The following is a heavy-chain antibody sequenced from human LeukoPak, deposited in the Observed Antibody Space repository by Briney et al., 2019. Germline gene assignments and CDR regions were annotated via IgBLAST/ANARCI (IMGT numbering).Heavy chain of an antibody. D-gene: IGHD1-26*01. CDR1: GGSISSYY. CDR3: ARERLGATKYFDL. CDR2: IYDSGST. J-gene: IGHJ2*01. V-gene: IGHV4-4*07. Sequence: PSETLSLTCTVSGGSISSYYWSWIRQPAGKGLEWIGRIYDSGSTNYNPSLKSRVTMSVDTSKNQFPLKLSSVTAADTAVYYCARERLGATKYFDLWGRGTLVTVSS.